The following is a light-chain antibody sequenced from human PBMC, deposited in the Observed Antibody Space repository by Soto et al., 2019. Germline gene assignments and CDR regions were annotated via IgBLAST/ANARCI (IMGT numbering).Light chain of an antibody. J-gene: IGKJ4*01. CDR1: QSVRSN. V-gene: IGKV3-15*01. Sequence: EIVLTQSPATLSVSPGERATLSCRASQSVRSNLAWYQQKAGQAPRLLIFDASTRATNIPARFSGSVSGTEFTLTISSLQSEDFAVYYCQQYSNWPPLTFGGGTKVEIK. CDR2: DAS. CDR3: QQYSNWPPLT.